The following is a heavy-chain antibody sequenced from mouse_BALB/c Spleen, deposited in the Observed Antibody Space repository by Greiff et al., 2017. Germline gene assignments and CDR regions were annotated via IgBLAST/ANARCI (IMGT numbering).Heavy chain of an antibody. CDR1: GFSLTSYG. J-gene: IGHJ4*01. V-gene: IGHV2-9*02. CDR3: ARGDDALYYYAMDY. CDR2: IWAGGST. D-gene: IGHD2-12*01. Sequence: VQVVESGPGLVAPSQSLSITCTVSGFSLTSYGVHWVRQPPGKGLEWLGVIWAGGSTNYNSALMSRLSISKDNSKSQVFLKMNSLQTDDTAMYYCARGDDALYYYAMDYWGQGTSVTVSS.